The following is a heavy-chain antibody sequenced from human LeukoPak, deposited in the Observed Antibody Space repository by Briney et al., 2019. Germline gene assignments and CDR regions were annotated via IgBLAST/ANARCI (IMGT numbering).Heavy chain of an antibody. CDR3: ARGRPDGSGSYYKFDP. CDR2: IYYSGST. Sequence: PSETLSLTCTVSGGSISSSSYYWGWILQPPGKGLEWIGNIYYSGSTYYNPSLKSRVTISVDTSKKQFSLKLSSVTAADTAVYYCARGRPDGSGSYYKFDPWGQGTLVTVSS. V-gene: IGHV4-39*01. D-gene: IGHD3-10*01. J-gene: IGHJ5*02. CDR1: GGSISSSSYY.